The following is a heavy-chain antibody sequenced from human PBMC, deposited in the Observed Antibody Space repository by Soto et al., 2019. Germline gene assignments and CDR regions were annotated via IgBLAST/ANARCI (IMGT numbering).Heavy chain of an antibody. CDR2: ISSSSSTI. D-gene: IGHD3-10*01. J-gene: IGHJ6*02. Sequence: GGSLRLSCAASGFPFSSYSMNWVRQAPGKGLEWVSYISSSSSTIYYADSVRGRFTISRDNAKNSLYLQMNSLRAEDTAVYYCARDLTMVRGVIITTRYYYYGMDVWGQGTTVTVSS. V-gene: IGHV3-48*01. CDR3: ARDLTMVRGVIITTRYYYYGMDV. CDR1: GFPFSSYS.